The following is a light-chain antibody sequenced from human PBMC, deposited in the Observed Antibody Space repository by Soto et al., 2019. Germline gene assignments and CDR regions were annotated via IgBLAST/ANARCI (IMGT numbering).Light chain of an antibody. J-gene: IGKJ1*01. CDR2: GAS. V-gene: IGKV3-15*01. Sequence: EKVMTQSPATLSMSPGERATLSCRASQSVNSYLAGYQQKPGQAPRLLIYGASTRATGIPARFSGSGSGTEFTLTISSLQSEDFAVYYCQQYTNWPSWTFGPGTKVEIK. CDR3: QQYTNWPSWT. CDR1: QSVNSY.